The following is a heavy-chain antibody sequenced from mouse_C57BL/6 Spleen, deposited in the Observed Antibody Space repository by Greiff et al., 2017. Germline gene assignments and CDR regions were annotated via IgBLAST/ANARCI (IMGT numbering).Heavy chain of an antibody. CDR3: TGPAYYYSSSSWFAY. J-gene: IGHJ3*01. Sequence: EVTLVESGGGLVQPGGSMKLSCVASGFTFSNYWMNWVRQSPEKGLEWVAQIRLKSDNYATHYAESVKGRFTISRDDSKSSVYLQMNNLRAEDTGIYYCTGPAYYYSSSSWFAYWGQGTLVTVSA. D-gene: IGHD1-1*01. CDR2: IRLKSDNYAT. CDR1: GFTFSNYW. V-gene: IGHV6-3*01.